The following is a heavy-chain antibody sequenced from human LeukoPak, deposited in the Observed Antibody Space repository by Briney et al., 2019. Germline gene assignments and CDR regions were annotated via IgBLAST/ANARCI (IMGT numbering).Heavy chain of an antibody. CDR1: GYSFTSYW. D-gene: IGHD3-10*01. V-gene: IGHV5-51*01. CDR3: ARQAHVLLWFGELSPDAFDI. J-gene: IGHJ3*02. CDR2: IYPGDSDT. Sequence: GESLKISCKGSGYSFTSYWIGWVRQMPGKGLEWMGIIYPGDSDTRYSPSFQGQVTISADKSISTAYLQWSSLRASDTAMYYCARQAHVLLWFGELSPDAFDIWGQGTMVTVSS.